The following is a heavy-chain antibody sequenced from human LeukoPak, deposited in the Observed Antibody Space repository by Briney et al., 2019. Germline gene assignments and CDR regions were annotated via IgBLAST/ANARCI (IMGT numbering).Heavy chain of an antibody. J-gene: IGHJ4*02. CDR3: ARAYYDSSGYHYFDY. V-gene: IGHV3-48*01. CDR1: GFTFSSYS. CDR2: ISSSSSTI. Sequence: GGSLRLSCAVSGFTFSSYSMNWVRQAPGKGLEWVSYISSSSSTIYYADSVKGRFTISRDNAKNSLYLQMNSLRAKDTAVYYCARAYYDSSGYHYFDYWGQGTLVTVSS. D-gene: IGHD3-22*01.